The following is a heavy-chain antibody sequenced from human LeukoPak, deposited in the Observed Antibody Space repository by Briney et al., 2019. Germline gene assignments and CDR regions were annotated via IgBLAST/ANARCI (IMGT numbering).Heavy chain of an antibody. CDR2: IYYSGST. D-gene: IGHD3-3*01. J-gene: IGHJ4*02. CDR3: ARQYRTDFWSGYSFDY. Sequence: SETLSLTCTVSGGSISSSSYYWGWIRQPPGKGLEWIGSIYYSGSTYYNPSLKSRVTIPVDTSKNQFSLKLSSVTAADTAVYYCARQYRTDFWSGYSFDYWGQGTLVTVSS. V-gene: IGHV4-39*01. CDR1: GGSISSSSYY.